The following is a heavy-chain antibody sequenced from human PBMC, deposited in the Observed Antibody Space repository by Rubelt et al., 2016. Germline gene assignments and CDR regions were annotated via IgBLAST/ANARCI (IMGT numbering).Heavy chain of an antibody. Sequence: QVQLVQSGAEVKKPGASVKVSCKASGYTFTTYGISWVRQAPGQGLEWMGWINAGNGNTKYSQKFQGRVTITRETSASTAYMELSSLRSEDTAVYYCARAQRIRLLMVYAPTFDYWGQGTLVTVSS. CDR3: ARAQRIRLLMVYAPTFDY. V-gene: IGHV1-18*01. D-gene: IGHD2-8*01. CDR2: INAGNGNT. CDR1: GYTFTTYG. J-gene: IGHJ4*02.